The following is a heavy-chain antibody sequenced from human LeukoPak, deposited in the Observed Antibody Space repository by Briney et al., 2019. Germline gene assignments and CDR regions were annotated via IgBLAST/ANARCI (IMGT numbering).Heavy chain of an antibody. V-gene: IGHV4-34*01. J-gene: IGHJ6*02. CDR2: INHSGST. CDR1: GGSFSGYY. D-gene: IGHD3-3*01. Sequence: SETLSLTCAVYGGSFSGYYWSWIRQPPGTGLEWIGEINHSGSTNYNPSLKSRVTISVDTSKNQFSLKLSSVTAADTAVYYCARVFDFWSGYPRYYYGMDVWGQGTTVTVS. CDR3: ARVFDFWSGYPRYYYGMDV.